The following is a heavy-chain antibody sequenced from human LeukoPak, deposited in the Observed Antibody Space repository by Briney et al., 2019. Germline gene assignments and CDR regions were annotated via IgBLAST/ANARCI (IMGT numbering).Heavy chain of an antibody. Sequence: ASVKVSCKASGYTFTGYYMHWVRQAPGQGLEWMGWINPNSGGTNYAQKFKGRVTMTRDTSISTAYMELSRLRSDDTAVYYCKIGDFWSGYSINNWFDPWGQGTLVTVSS. D-gene: IGHD3-3*01. CDR2: INPNSGGT. CDR3: KIGDFWSGYSINNWFDP. CDR1: GYTFTGYY. V-gene: IGHV1-2*02. J-gene: IGHJ5*02.